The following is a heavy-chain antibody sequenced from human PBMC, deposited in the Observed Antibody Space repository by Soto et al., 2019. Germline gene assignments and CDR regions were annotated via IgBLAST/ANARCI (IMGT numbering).Heavy chain of an antibody. J-gene: IGHJ6*02. CDR2: IYYSGST. CDR1: GGSISSGDYY. CDR3: ARTYNWNYDYGMDV. Sequence: SETLSLTCTVSGGSISSGDYYWSWIRQPPGKGLEWIGYIYYSGSTYYNPSLKSRVTISVDTSKNQFSLRLSSVTAADTAVYYCARTYNWNYDYGMDVWGQGTTVTVSS. V-gene: IGHV4-30-4*01. D-gene: IGHD1-20*01.